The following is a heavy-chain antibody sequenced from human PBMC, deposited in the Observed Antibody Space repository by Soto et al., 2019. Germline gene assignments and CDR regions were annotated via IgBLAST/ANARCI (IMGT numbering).Heavy chain of an antibody. CDR3: ARDRPPSPRPDYGDYGDYYGMDV. CDR1: GGSMSSGGYY. Sequence: SAPLSLTCTISGGSMSSGGYYWVWLRQHPAKGLELIVYIYYSGSTYYNPSLKSRVTISVDTSKNQFSLKLSSVTAADTAVYYCARDRPPSPRPDYGDYGDYYGMDVWGQGTTVTV. CDR2: IYYSGST. J-gene: IGHJ6*02. D-gene: IGHD4-17*01. V-gene: IGHV4-31*03.